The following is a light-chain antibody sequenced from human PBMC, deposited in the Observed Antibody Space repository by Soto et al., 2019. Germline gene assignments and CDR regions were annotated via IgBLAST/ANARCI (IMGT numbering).Light chain of an antibody. CDR3: QQRSTWPQT. Sequence: EIVLTQSPATLSLSQWERATLSCRASQSVRRFLAWYQQKPGQAPRLLIYDASNRATGIPARFSGSGSGTGFTLTISSLEPEDFAVYYCQQRSTWPQTFGQGTKVEIK. V-gene: IGKV3-11*01. J-gene: IGKJ1*01. CDR1: QSVRRF. CDR2: DAS.